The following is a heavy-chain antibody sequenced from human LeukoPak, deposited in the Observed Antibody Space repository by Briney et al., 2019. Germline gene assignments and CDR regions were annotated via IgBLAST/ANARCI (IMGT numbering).Heavy chain of an antibody. J-gene: IGHJ3*01. CDR2: INTDGSST. V-gene: IGHV3-74*01. CDR1: GFTFSNYW. CDR3: ARVPGERTFDF. D-gene: IGHD3-16*01. Sequence: GGSLRLSCAASGFTFSNYWMHWVRQAPGKGLVWVSRINTDGSSTNYADSVKGRFTISRDNAKNTLYSQMNSLRAEDTAVYYCARVPGERTFDFWGQGTMVTVSS.